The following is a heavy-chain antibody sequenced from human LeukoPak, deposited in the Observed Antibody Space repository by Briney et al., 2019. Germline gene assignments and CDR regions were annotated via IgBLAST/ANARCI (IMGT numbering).Heavy chain of an antibody. D-gene: IGHD3-22*01. V-gene: IGHV3-30*18. CDR3: AKEGGATYYYDSSGYFRYWPEKYYFDY. CDR1: GFSFSSHW. Sequence: AGGSLRLSCAASGFSFSSHWMNWVRQAPGKGLEWVAVISYDGSNKYYADSVKGRFTISRDNSKNTLYLQMNSLRAEDTAVYYCAKEGGATYYYDSSGYFRYWPEKYYFDYWGQGTLVTVSS. CDR2: ISYDGSNK. J-gene: IGHJ4*02.